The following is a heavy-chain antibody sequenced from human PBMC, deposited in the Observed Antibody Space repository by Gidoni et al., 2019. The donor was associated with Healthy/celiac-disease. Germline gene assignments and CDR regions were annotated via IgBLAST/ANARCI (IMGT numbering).Heavy chain of an antibody. CDR1: GFTFSSYS. Sequence: EVQLVESGGGLVQPGGSLRLSCAASGFTFSSYSMNWVRQAPGKGLEWVSYISSSSSTIYYADSVKGRFTISRDNAKNSLYLQMNSLRAEDTAVYYCARVEVVYAAKTYGMDVWGQGTTVTVSS. D-gene: IGHD2-8*02. CDR2: ISSSSSTI. V-gene: IGHV3-48*01. J-gene: IGHJ6*02. CDR3: ARVEVVYAAKTYGMDV.